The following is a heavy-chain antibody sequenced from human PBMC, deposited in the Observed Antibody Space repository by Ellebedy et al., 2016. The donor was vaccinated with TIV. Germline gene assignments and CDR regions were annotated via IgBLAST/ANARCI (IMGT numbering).Heavy chain of an antibody. CDR2: INPSGGST. D-gene: IGHD4-17*01. CDR3: ARGATVTTAWSEGYYFDY. J-gene: IGHJ4*02. V-gene: IGHV1-46*01. Sequence: ASVKVSXKASGYTFTSYGISWVRQAPGQGLEWMGIINPSGGSTSYAQKFQGRVTMTRDTSTSTVYMELSSLRSEDTAVYYCARGATVTTAWSEGYYFDYWGQGTLVTVSS. CDR1: GYTFTSYG.